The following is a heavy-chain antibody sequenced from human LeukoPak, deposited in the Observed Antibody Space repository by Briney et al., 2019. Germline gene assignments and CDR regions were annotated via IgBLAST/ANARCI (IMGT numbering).Heavy chain of an antibody. V-gene: IGHV1-46*01. J-gene: IGHJ5*02. CDR2: INPSGGST. Sequence: ASVKVSCKASGYTFTSYYMHWVRQAPGQGLEWMGIINPSGGSTSYAQKFQGRVTMTRDTSTSTVYMELSSLRPEDTAVYYCARDPRPPQLAYCGGDCYSNWFDPWGQGTLVTVSS. D-gene: IGHD2-21*02. CDR3: ARDPRPPQLAYCGGDCYSNWFDP. CDR1: GYTFTSYY.